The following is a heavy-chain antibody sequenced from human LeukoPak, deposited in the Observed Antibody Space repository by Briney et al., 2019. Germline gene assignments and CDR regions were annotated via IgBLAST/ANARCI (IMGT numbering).Heavy chain of an antibody. CDR3: TTDPYGGYSPDAFDI. CDR2: MKSKTDGGTT. J-gene: IGHJ3*02. Sequence: GGTLRLSCAPSGFTSSNAWVSRVRQAPGKGGGWVSRMKSKTDGGTTDYAAPVKGRFTISRDDSKNTRYLQMNSLKTEDTAVYYCTTDPYGGYSPDAFDIWGQGTMVTVSS. V-gene: IGHV3-15*01. CDR1: GFTSSNAW. D-gene: IGHD5-12*01.